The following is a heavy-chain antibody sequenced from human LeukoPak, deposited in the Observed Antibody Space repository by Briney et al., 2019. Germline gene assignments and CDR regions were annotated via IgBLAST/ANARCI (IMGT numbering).Heavy chain of an antibody. V-gene: IGHV4-34*01. J-gene: IGHJ4*02. D-gene: IGHD3-22*01. CDR3: ARARTNYYYDSSGYTTRGGFFDS. Sequence: SETLSLTCTVSGGSISSYYWNWIRQPPGKGLEWIGKIDQSGSTIYNSSLKSRVTISVDTSKNQFSLNLTSVTAADTAFYYCARARTNYYYDSSGYTTRGGFFDSWGLGTLVTVSS. CDR2: IDQSGST. CDR1: GGSISSYY.